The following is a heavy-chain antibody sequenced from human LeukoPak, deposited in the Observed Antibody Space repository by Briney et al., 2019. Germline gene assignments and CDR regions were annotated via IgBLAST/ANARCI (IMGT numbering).Heavy chain of an antibody. J-gene: IGHJ4*02. CDR2: ISAYDGNT. Sequence: ASVKVSCKASGYTFTSYGISWVRQAPGQGLEWMGWISAYDGNTNYAQKLQGRVTMTTVTSTSTAYMELRSLRSDDTAVYYCARVLEGMAARPYDYWGQGTLVTVSS. D-gene: IGHD6-6*01. V-gene: IGHV1-18*01. CDR1: GYTFTSYG. CDR3: ARVLEGMAARPYDY.